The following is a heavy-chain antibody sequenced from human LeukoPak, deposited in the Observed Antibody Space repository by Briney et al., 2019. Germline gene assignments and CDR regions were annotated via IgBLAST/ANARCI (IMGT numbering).Heavy chain of an antibody. CDR2: ISPGGGST. CDR3: ARGTDTGYPRIDY. Sequence: ASVKVSCKASGYTFTSYYIQWVRQAPGQGLEWMGIISPGGGSTKYAQKFQGRVTMTRDTSTSTVYMDLRSLRSDDTAVYYCARGTDTGYPRIDYWGQGTLVTVSS. V-gene: IGHV1-46*01. D-gene: IGHD3-9*01. J-gene: IGHJ4*02. CDR1: GYTFTSYY.